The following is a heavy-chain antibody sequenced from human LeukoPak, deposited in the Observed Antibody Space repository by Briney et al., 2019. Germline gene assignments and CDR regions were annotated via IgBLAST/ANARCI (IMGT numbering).Heavy chain of an antibody. Sequence: GGSLRLSCAVSGFTFSDYYMSWIRQAPGKGLEWVSYVSSGGSTISHADSVKGRFTISRDNAENSLYLQMNSLRAEDTAVYYCARREAAGRCFDYWGQGTLVTVSS. CDR3: ARREAAGRCFDY. CDR2: VSSGGSTI. V-gene: IGHV3-11*01. CDR1: GFTFSDYY. D-gene: IGHD6-13*01. J-gene: IGHJ4*02.